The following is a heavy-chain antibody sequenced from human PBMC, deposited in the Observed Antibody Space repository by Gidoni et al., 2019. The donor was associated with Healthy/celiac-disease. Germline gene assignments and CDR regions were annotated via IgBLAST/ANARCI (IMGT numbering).Heavy chain of an antibody. Sequence: QVQLVESGGGVVQPGSSLRLSCAACGFTFSSYGMHWVRQAPGKGLEWVAVISYDGSNKYYADSVKGRFTISRDNSKNTLYLQMNSLRAEDTAVYYCAKGGHWVQLWSEFDYWGQGTLVTVSS. V-gene: IGHV3-30*18. CDR2: ISYDGSNK. CDR1: GFTFSSYG. J-gene: IGHJ4*02. CDR3: AKGGHWVQLWSEFDY. D-gene: IGHD5-18*01.